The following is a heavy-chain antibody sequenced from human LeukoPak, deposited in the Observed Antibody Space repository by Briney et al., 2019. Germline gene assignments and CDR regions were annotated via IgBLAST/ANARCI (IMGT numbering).Heavy chain of an antibody. CDR3: ASSLGYCSSTSCPGAFDI. D-gene: IGHD2-2*01. Sequence: SETLSLTCTVSGGSISSGDYYWSWIRQPPGKGLEWVGYIYYSGSTYYNPSLKSRVTISVDTSKNQFSLKLSSVTAADTAVYYCASSLGYCSSTSCPGAFDIWGQGTMVTVSS. V-gene: IGHV4-30-4*08. J-gene: IGHJ3*02. CDR2: IYYSGST. CDR1: GGSISSGDYY.